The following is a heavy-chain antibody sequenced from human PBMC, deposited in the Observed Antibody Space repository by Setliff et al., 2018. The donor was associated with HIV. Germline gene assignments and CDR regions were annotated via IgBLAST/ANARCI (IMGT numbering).Heavy chain of an antibody. Sequence: ASVKVSCKASGYSFNRSWVQWVRQASGQGLEWMGWINIANGKTQYSQKFRGRVTFTRDISASTAYIELRSLRSDDTAVYYCARDDDYISSSGLGYWGQGTLVTVSS. V-gene: IGHV1-3*04. CDR2: INIANGKT. D-gene: IGHD6-6*01. J-gene: IGHJ4*02. CDR3: ARDDDYISSSGLGY. CDR1: GYSFNRSW.